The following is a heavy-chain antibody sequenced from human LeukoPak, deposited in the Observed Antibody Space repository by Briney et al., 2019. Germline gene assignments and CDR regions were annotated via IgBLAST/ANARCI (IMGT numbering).Heavy chain of an antibody. J-gene: IGHJ4*02. D-gene: IGHD5-24*01. V-gene: IGHV3-23*01. CDR2: ISASTDST. CDR1: GFTIRSYA. Sequence: GGSLRLSCAVSGFTIRSYAMNWVRQAPGKGLEWVSTISASTDSTYYTDSVKGRFTISRDNFRNMLHLEMNSLRAEDTAVYYCARDHVEMATIGLFDYWGQGTLVTVSS. CDR3: ARDHVEMATIGLFDY.